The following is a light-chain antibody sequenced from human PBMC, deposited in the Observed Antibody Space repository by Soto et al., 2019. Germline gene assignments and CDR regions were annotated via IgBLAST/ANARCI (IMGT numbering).Light chain of an antibody. Sequence: DIQMTQSPSALSGSVGDRVTITCRASQTISSWLAWYQQRPGKAPKLLIYKASTLKSGVPSRFSGSGSGTDFTLTISSLEPEDFAVYYCQQRSSWPPLTFGGGTKVDI. J-gene: IGKJ4*01. CDR2: KAS. CDR3: QQRSSWPPLT. CDR1: QTISSW. V-gene: IGKV1-5*03.